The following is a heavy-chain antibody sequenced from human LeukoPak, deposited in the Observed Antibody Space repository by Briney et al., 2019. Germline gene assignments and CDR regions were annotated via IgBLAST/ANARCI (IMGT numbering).Heavy chain of an antibody. CDR2: IYYSGST. D-gene: IGHD3-10*01. J-gene: IGHJ4*02. CDR1: GGSISSSSYS. V-gene: IGHV4-39*01. CDR3: ARRYYADYYFDY. Sequence: SETLSLTCTVSGGSISSSSYSWGWIRQPPGQGLEWIGSIYYSGSTYYNPSLKSRVTISVDTSKNQFSLKLSSVTAADTAVYYCARRYYADYYFDYWGQGTLVTVSS.